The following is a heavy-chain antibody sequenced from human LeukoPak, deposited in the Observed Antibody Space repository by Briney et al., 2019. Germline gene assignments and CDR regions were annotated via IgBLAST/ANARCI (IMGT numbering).Heavy chain of an antibody. CDR1: GFTFSSYA. J-gene: IGHJ5*02. CDR3: AKGRRFGEFWRSWFDP. D-gene: IGHD3-10*01. Sequence: PGRSLRLSCAASGFTFSSYAMHWVRQAPGKGLEWVAVISYDGSNKYYANSVKGRFTISRDNSKNTLYLQMNSLRAEDTAVYYCAKGRRFGEFWRSWFDPWGQGTLVTVSS. CDR2: ISYDGSNK. V-gene: IGHV3-30-3*01.